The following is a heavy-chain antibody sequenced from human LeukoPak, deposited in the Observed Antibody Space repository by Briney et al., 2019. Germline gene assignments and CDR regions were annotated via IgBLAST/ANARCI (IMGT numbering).Heavy chain of an antibody. Sequence: GGSLRLSCAASGFTFSTYAINWVRQAPGKGLEWVSGISGRGGSTHYADSVKGRFTISRDNSKNTLYLQMNSLRAEDTAVYYCARAPITMVRGVTYYYYMDVWGKGTTVTISS. J-gene: IGHJ6*03. CDR2: ISGRGGST. CDR3: ARAPITMVRGVTYYYYMDV. V-gene: IGHV3-23*01. D-gene: IGHD3-10*01. CDR1: GFTFSTYA.